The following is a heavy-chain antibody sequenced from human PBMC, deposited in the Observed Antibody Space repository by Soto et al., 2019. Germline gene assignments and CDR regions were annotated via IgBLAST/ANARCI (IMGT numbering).Heavy chain of an antibody. CDR1: GGSISSSSYY. V-gene: IGHV4-39*01. D-gene: IGHD6-6*01. CDR2: IYYSGST. Sequence: SETLSLTCTVSGGSISSSSYYWGWIRQPPGKGLEWIGSIYYSGSTYYNPSLKSRVTISVDTSKNQFSLKLSSVTAADTAVYYCARPRIGSSPRHDAFDIWGQGTMVTVSS. J-gene: IGHJ3*02. CDR3: ARPRIGSSPRHDAFDI.